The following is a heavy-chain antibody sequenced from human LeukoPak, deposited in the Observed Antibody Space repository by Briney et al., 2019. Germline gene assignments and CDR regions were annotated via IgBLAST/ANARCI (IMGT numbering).Heavy chain of an antibody. Sequence: PGGSLRLSCAASGFTVSSSYMSWVRQAPGKGLQWVSVIYSGGSTFYADSVKGRFTVSRDSSKNTLYLEMNSLRAEDTAIYYCARGHEALGYWGQGTLVTVSS. D-gene: IGHD3-10*01. V-gene: IGHV3-53*01. J-gene: IGHJ4*02. CDR1: GFTVSSSY. CDR3: ARGHEALGY. CDR2: IYSGGST.